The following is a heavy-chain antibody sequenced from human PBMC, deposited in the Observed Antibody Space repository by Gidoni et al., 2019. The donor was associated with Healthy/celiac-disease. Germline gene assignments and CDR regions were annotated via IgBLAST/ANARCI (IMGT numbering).Heavy chain of an antibody. CDR3: ARRRWFDP. Sequence: EVQLVESGGGLVQHGGSLRLSGAASGFTFSSYSMNWVRQAPGKGLELVSYISSSSSTIYYADSVKGRFTISRDNAKNSLYLQMNSLRAEDTAVYYCARRRWFDPWGQGTLVTVSS. CDR2: ISSSSSTI. V-gene: IGHV3-48*01. CDR1: GFTFSSYS. J-gene: IGHJ5*02.